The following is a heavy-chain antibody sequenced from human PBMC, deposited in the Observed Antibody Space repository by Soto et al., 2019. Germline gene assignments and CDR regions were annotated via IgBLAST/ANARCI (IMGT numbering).Heavy chain of an antibody. J-gene: IGHJ4*02. Sequence: QLQLQESGSGLVKPSQTLSLTCAVSGGSISSGGYSWSWIRQPPGKGLEWIGYIYHSGSTYYNPSLKSRVTISVDRSKNQFSLKLSSVTAADTAVYYCASYGGNFRDFDYWGQGTLVTVSS. V-gene: IGHV4-30-2*01. CDR3: ASYGGNFRDFDY. D-gene: IGHD4-17*01. CDR2: IYHSGST. CDR1: GGSISSGGYS.